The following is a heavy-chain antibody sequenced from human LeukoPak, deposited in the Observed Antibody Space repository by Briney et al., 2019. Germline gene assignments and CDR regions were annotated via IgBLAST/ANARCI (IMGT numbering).Heavy chain of an antibody. CDR1: GFTFTSSA. Sequence: SVTVSCMASGFTFTSSAVQWVRQARGQRLEWIGWIVVGSGNTNYAQKFQERVTITRDMYTSTAYMELSSLRSEDTAVYYCAADQYDRGYGMDVWGQGTTVTVSS. V-gene: IGHV1-58*01. CDR2: IVVGSGNT. D-gene: IGHD1-1*01. J-gene: IGHJ6*02. CDR3: AADQYDRGYGMDV.